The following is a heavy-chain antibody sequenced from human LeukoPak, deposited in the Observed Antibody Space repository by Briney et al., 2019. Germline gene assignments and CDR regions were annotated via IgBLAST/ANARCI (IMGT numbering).Heavy chain of an antibody. J-gene: IGHJ4*02. CDR1: GFTFSSYG. D-gene: IGHD3-9*01. V-gene: IGHV3-33*01. CDR3: ARGARYFDWLLDY. CDR2: IWYDGSNK. Sequence: GRSLRLSCAASGFTFSSYGMHRVRQAPGKGLEWVAVIWYDGSNKYYADSVKGRFTISRDNSKNTLYLQMNSLRAEDTAVYYCARGARYFDWLLDYWGQGTLVTVSS.